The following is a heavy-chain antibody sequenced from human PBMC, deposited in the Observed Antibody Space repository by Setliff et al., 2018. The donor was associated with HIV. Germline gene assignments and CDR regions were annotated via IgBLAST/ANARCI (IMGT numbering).Heavy chain of an antibody. V-gene: IGHV4-61*02. J-gene: IGHJ3*02. CDR3: AGQDIGAVPALGAFDI. D-gene: IGHD2-2*01. CDR2: IYTSGTT. CDR1: GGSINRGNYY. Sequence: PSETLSLTCSVSGGSINRGNYYWTWIRQPAGKGLEWIGRIYTSGTTNYNPSLKSRVTISMDTSKSQFSLRLTSVTAADTAVYYCAGQDIGAVPALGAFDIWGQGTMVTVSS.